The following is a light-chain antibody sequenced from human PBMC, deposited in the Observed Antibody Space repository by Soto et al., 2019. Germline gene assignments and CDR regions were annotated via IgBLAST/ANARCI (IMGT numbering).Light chain of an antibody. V-gene: IGLV2-11*01. CDR1: SSDVGGYNY. CDR3: CSYAGSYPVV. CDR2: DVS. J-gene: IGLJ2*01. Sequence: QSVLTQPRSVSESPGQSVTISCTGTSSDVGGYNYVSWHQQHPGKAPKLMIYDVSKRPSGVPDRFSGSKSGNTASLTISGLQAEDEADYYCCSYAGSYPVVFGGGTKLTVL.